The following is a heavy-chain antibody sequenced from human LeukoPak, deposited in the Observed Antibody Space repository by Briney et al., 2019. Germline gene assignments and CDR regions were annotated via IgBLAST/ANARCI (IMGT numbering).Heavy chain of an antibody. CDR2: ISSSSSYI. J-gene: IGHJ6*03. D-gene: IGHD2-15*01. Sequence: GGSLRLSCAASGFTFSSYSMIWVRQAPGKGLEWVSSISSSSSYIYYADSVKGRFTISRDNAKNSLYLQMNSLRAEDTAVYYCARIYCSGGSCYYYYYMDVWGKGTTVTVSS. V-gene: IGHV3-21*01. CDR1: GFTFSSYS. CDR3: ARIYCSGGSCYYYYYMDV.